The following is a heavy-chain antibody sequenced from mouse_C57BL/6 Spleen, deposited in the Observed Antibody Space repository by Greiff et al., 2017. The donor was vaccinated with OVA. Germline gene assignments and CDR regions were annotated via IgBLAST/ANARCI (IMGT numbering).Heavy chain of an antibody. J-gene: IGHJ1*03. CDR2: IRNKANGYTT. D-gene: IGHD1-1*01. CDR3: ARYGGYGTTRYFDV. V-gene: IGHV7-3*01. CDR1: GFTFTDYY. Sequence: EVKLQESGGGLVQPGGSLSLSCAASGFTFTDYYMSWVRQPPGQALEWLGFIRNKANGYTTEYSASVKGRFTISRDNSQSILYLQMNALRAEDSATYYFARYGGYGTTRYFDVWGTGTTVTVSS.